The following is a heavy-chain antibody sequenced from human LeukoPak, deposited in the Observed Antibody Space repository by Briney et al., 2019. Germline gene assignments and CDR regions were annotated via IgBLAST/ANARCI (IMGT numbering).Heavy chain of an antibody. CDR3: ATTRGSSFDY. CDR1: GFTFSSHS. D-gene: IGHD3-10*01. CDR2: IYSGGNT. J-gene: IGHJ4*02. Sequence: PGGSLRLSCAASGFTFSSHSMNWVRQAPGKGLEWVSIIYSGGNTYYADSVKGRFTISRDNSKNTLYLQMNSLRVEDTAVYYCATTRGSSFDYWGQGTLVTVSS. V-gene: IGHV3-53*01.